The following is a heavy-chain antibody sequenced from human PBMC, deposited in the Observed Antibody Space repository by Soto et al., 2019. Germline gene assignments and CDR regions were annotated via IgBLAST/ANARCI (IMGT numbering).Heavy chain of an antibody. CDR2: ISYSGST. CDR1: GGSISSYY. J-gene: IGHJ4*02. D-gene: IGHD2-15*01. V-gene: IGHV4-59*01. Sequence: PSETLSLTCTVSGGSISSYYWSWIRQPPGKGLEWIGYISYSGSTNYNPSLKSRVTISLDTSKNQFSLNLSSVTAADTAVYYCGRAGRRDSPFFDYWGQGTLVTVSS. CDR3: GRAGRRDSPFFDY.